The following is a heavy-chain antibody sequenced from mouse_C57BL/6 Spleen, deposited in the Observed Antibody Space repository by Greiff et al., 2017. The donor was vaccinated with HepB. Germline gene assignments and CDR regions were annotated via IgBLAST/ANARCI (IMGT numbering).Heavy chain of an antibody. CDR1: GYSFTDYN. Sequence: VQLQQSGPELVKPGASVKISCKASGYSFTDYNMNWVKQSNGKSLEWIGVINPNYGTTSYNQKFKGKATLTVDQSSSTAYMQLNSLTSEDSAVYYCAREGKSDDYERVFYFDYWGQGTTLTVSS. CDR3: AREGKSDDYERVFYFDY. V-gene: IGHV1-39*01. CDR2: INPNYGTT. D-gene: IGHD2-4*01. J-gene: IGHJ2*01.